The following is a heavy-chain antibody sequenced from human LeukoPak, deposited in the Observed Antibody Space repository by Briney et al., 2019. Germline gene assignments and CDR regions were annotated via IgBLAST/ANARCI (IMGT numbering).Heavy chain of an antibody. CDR2: ISYDGSNK. J-gene: IGHJ4*02. D-gene: IGHD3-10*01. V-gene: IGHV3-30*18. CDR1: GFTFSSYG. CDR3: AKDRSPTMVRGVMLAFDY. Sequence: GGSPRLSCAASGFTFSSYGMHWVRQAPGKGLEWVAVISYDGSNKYYADSVKGRFAISRDNSKNTLYLQINSLRTEDTAVYYCAKDRSPTMVRGVMLAFDYWGQGTLVTVSS.